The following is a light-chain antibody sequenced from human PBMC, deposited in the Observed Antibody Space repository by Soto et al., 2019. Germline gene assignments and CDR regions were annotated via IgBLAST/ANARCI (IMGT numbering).Light chain of an antibody. CDR2: TAS. V-gene: IGKV1-12*02. CDR1: QPIKTW. CDR3: QQAARFPFT. Sequence: DIQLTQSPASVSAAVGDRINISCRASQPIKTWLAWYQQKPGKGPKLLIYTASTLETGVPSRFSGSGSGTEFTLTISSLQPEDAAIYSCQQAARFPFTFGPGARV. J-gene: IGKJ3*01.